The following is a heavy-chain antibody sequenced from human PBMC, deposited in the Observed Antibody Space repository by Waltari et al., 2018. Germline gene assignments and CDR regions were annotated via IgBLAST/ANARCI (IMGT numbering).Heavy chain of an antibody. Sequence: EVQLLESGGGLVQPGGSLRLSCAASGFTFCSHAMCWVRQDPGKGLEWVSAISGSGGSTYYADSVKGRFTISRDNSKNTLYLQMNSLRAEDTAVYYCAKVLEWELLPVYFDYWGQGTLVTVSS. CDR3: AKVLEWELLPVYFDY. J-gene: IGHJ4*02. CDR2: ISGSGGST. CDR1: GFTFCSHA. V-gene: IGHV3-23*01. D-gene: IGHD1-26*01.